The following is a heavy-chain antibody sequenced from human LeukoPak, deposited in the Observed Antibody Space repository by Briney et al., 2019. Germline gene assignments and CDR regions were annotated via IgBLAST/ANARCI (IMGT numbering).Heavy chain of an antibody. Sequence: GGSLRLSCAASGFTFSSYAMSWVRQAPGKGLEWVSAISGSGGSIYYADSVKGRFTISRDNSKNTLYLKMNSLRAEDTAVYYCAKVVKGTPGAFDYWGQGTLDTVSS. V-gene: IGHV3-23*01. CDR3: AKVVKGTPGAFDY. CDR1: GFTFSSYA. D-gene: IGHD1-26*01. J-gene: IGHJ4*02. CDR2: ISGSGGSI.